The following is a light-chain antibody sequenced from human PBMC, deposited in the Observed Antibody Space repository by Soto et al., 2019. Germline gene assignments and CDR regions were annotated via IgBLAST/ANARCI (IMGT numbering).Light chain of an antibody. CDR2: GVS. CDR1: QSVSRNY. J-gene: IGKJ1*01. Sequence: ESVPTQSPGTLSLSPGERATLSCRASQSVSRNYLAWYQQKRGQAPRLLIYGVSRRATGIPDRFSGSGSGTDFTLTISRLEPEDHAVYYCQHYGDSSWTFGQGTKVEI. V-gene: IGKV3-20*01. CDR3: QHYGDSSWT.